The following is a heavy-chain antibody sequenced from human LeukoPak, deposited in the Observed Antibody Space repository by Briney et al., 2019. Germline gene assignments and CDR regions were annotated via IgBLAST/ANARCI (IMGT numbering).Heavy chain of an antibody. V-gene: IGHV3-23*01. CDR1: GFTFSSYA. D-gene: IGHD3-16*01. CDR3: AKAGGVWGTFDY. Sequence: GGSLRLSRAASGFTFSSYAMSWVRQAPGKGLEWVSAISGSGGSTYYADSVKGRFTISRDNSKNTLYLQMNSLRAEDTAVYYCAKAGGVWGTFDYWGQGTLVTVSS. J-gene: IGHJ4*02. CDR2: ISGSGGST.